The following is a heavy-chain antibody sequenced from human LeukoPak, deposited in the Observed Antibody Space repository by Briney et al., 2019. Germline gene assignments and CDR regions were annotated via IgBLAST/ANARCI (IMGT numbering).Heavy chain of an antibody. D-gene: IGHD2-2*01. V-gene: IGHV4-59*01. J-gene: IGHJ4*02. CDR2: IYYSVSP. Sequence: SETLSLTCTVSGGSISSYYWSWIRQTPGKGLEWIGYIYYSVSPNYNPSLKSRVTISVDTSKNQFSLKLSSVTAADTAVYYCAGGRVSYAPGRYFDYWGQGTLVTVSS. CDR1: GGSISSYY. CDR3: AGGRVSYAPGRYFDY.